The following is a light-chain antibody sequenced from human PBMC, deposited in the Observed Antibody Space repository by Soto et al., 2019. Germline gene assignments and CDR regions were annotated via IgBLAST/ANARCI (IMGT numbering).Light chain of an antibody. Sequence: EKVMTQFPATLSVSPGERATLSCRASQSIRSNLAWYQQKPGQAPRLLISGASTRATDIPARFSGSGSGTDFTLTISRLEPEDFAVYYCHQYGSSPATFGQGTKVDIK. CDR2: GAS. CDR3: HQYGSSPAT. V-gene: IGKV3-15*01. J-gene: IGKJ1*01. CDR1: QSIRSN.